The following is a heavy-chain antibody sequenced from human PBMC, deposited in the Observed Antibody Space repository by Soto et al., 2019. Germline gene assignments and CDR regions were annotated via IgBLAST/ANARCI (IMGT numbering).Heavy chain of an antibody. J-gene: IGHJ4*02. CDR2: ILYSGTT. D-gene: IGHD2-8*01. Sequence: QVQLPESGPGLVKPSQTLSLTCTVSGGSISSGDYYWSWIRQPPGKGLEWIGYILYSGTTNYNPSLESRLTISVDTSKNQCSLKLTSVTAADTAVYYCARNGALDYWGRGTLVTVSS. V-gene: IGHV4-30-4*01. CDR1: GGSISSGDYY. CDR3: ARNGALDY.